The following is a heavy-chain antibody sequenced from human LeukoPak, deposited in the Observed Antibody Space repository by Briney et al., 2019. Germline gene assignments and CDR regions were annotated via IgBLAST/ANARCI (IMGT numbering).Heavy chain of an antibody. Sequence: ASVKVSCKASGYTLTGYYMHWVRQPPGQGLECMGWINPHSGGTNYAQKFQGRVTMTRDTSISTAYMELSRLRSDDTAVYYCAKSRRGLAFDTWGQGTMVTVSS. D-gene: IGHD2-2*01. CDR3: AKSRRGLAFDT. J-gene: IGHJ3*02. CDR1: GYTLTGYY. V-gene: IGHV1-2*02. CDR2: INPHSGGT.